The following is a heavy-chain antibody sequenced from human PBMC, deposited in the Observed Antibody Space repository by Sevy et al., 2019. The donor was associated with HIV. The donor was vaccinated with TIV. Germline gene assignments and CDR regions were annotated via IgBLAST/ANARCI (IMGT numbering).Heavy chain of an antibody. CDR2: IYYSDSNNST. J-gene: IGHJ6*02. CDR3: ARGDCSGGSCQRYYYYYGMDV. CDR1: GGSISSYY. D-gene: IGHD2-15*01. V-gene: IGHV4-59*01. Sequence: SETLSLTCTVSGGSISSYYWNWIRQSPGKGLEWIVYIYYSDSNNSTKYNPSLKSRLTITVDTSKNQFSLKVSSVTAADTAVYYCARGDCSGGSCQRYYYYYGMDVWGQGTTVTVSS.